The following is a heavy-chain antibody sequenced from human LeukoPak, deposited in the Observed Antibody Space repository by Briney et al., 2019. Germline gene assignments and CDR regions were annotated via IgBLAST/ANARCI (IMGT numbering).Heavy chain of an antibody. CDR3: ARVKTDYFDY. CDR2: ISYDGSDK. J-gene: IGHJ4*02. V-gene: IGHV3-30*03. CDR1: GFTFSTYD. Sequence: GGSLRLSCAASGFTFSTYDMHWVRQAPGKGLEWVAIISYDGSDKYYADSVKGRFTISRDNPKNTLYLQMNSLRAEDTAVYYCARVKTDYFDYWGQGTLVTVSS. D-gene: IGHD3-22*01.